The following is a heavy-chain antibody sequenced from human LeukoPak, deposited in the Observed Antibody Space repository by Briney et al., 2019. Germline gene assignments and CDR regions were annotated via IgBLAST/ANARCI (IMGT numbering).Heavy chain of an antibody. V-gene: IGHV3-33*01. D-gene: IGHD2-21*01. Sequence: PGGSLRLSCEASGFTFSSHGMHWVRQAPGKGLEWVGVIWNDGSDKYYVDSVKGRFTVSRDNSKNTLYLQMDSLRAEDTAVYYCARGCGGCPGCYIIDNWGQGTLVTVSS. CDR1: GFTFSSHG. J-gene: IGHJ4*02. CDR3: ARGCGGCPGCYIIDN. CDR2: IWNDGSDK.